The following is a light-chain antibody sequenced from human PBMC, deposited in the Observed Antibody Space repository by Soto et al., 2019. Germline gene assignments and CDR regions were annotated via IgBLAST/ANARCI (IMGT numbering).Light chain of an antibody. CDR1: SSDVGGYNY. V-gene: IGLV2-14*01. Sequence: QSALTQPASVSGSPGQSIAISCTGTSSDVGGYNYVSWYQQHPGKAPKLMIYDVSNRPSGVSNRFSGSKSGNTASLTISGIQAEDEADYYCSSYAPSSTYVFGTGTKLTVL. CDR2: DVS. J-gene: IGLJ1*01. CDR3: SSYAPSSTYV.